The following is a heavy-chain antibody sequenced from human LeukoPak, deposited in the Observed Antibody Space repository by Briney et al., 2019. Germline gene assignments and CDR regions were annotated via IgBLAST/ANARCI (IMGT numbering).Heavy chain of an antibody. J-gene: IGHJ3*02. CDR2: IIPIFGTA. CDR1: GGTFSNYA. CDR3: ARGMVRGVIGGGAFDI. Sequence: ASVKVSCMASGGTFSNYAISWVRQAPGQGLEWVGGIIPIFGTANYAQKFQGRVTISADKSTRTAYMELGSLRSNDTAVYYCARGMVRGVIGGGAFDIWGQGTMVTVSS. D-gene: IGHD3-10*01. V-gene: IGHV1-69*06.